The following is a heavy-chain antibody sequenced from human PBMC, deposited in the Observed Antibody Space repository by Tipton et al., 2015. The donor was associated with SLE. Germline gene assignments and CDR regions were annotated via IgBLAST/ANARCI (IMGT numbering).Heavy chain of an antibody. D-gene: IGHD2-8*01. CDR3: ARLRIVYGFHGLDS. Sequence: TLSLTCAVSGGSISSGGYSWSWIRQPPGKDLEWIGYIYPSGTTFYNPSLESRVTISLDRSKNQFSLNLSSVTAADTAVYYCARLRIVYGFHGLDSWGQGALVTVSS. CDR2: IYPSGTT. CDR1: GGSISSGGYS. J-gene: IGHJ4*02. V-gene: IGHV4-30-2*01.